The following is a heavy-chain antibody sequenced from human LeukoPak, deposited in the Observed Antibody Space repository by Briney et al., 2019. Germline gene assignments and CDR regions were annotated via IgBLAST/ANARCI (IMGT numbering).Heavy chain of an antibody. CDR1: GFTFSSYD. V-gene: IGHV3-13*01. CDR2: IGTAGDT. J-gene: IGHJ4*02. CDR3: ARGSYYDSSGYYDPPCFDY. D-gene: IGHD3-22*01. Sequence: GGSLRLSCAASGFTFSSYDMHWVRQATGKGLEWVSAIGTAGDTYYPGSVKGRFTISRENAKNSLYLQMNSLRAGDTAVYYCARGSYYDSSGYYDPPCFDYWGQGTLVTVSS.